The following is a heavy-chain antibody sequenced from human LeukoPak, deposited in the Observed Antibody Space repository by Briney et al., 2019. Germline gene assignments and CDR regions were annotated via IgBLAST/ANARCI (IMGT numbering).Heavy chain of an antibody. CDR2: INHSGST. J-gene: IGHJ5*02. CDR3: ARAYSSSWRVA. D-gene: IGHD6-13*01. Sequence: SETLSLTCAVYGGSFSGYYWSWIRQPPGKGLEWIGEINHSGSTNYNPSLKSRVTISVDTSKNQFSLKLSSVTAADTAVYYCARAYSSSWRVAWGQGTLVTVSS. V-gene: IGHV4-34*01. CDR1: GGSFSGYY.